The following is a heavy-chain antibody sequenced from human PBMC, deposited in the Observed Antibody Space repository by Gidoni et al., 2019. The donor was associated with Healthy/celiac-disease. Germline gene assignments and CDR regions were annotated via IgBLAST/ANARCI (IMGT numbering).Heavy chain of an antibody. V-gene: IGHV1-69*01. CDR3: ARGGGGGLRQPLPGAFDY. Sequence: QVQLVQSGAEVKKPGSSVKVSCKASGGTFSSYAISWVRQAPGQGLEWMGGLIPLFGTANYPQRSQGRVTIPADEPTSTAYMELSSLSSEDTAVYYGARGGGGGLRQPLPGAFDYWGQGTLVTVSS. CDR2: LIPLFGTA. J-gene: IGHJ4*02. D-gene: IGHD3-16*01. CDR1: GGTFSSYA.